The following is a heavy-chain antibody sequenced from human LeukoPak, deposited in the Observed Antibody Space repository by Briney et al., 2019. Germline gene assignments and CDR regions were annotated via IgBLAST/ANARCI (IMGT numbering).Heavy chain of an antibody. V-gene: IGHV3-23*01. Sequence: GGSLRLSCAASGFTFNTYAMSWVRQAPGKGLEWVSAISGSGDSTFYADSVKGRFTISRDNSKNTLYLQIHILRAEDTAVYYCAKGKGSSSSSIGWWGQGTLVTVSS. CDR3: AKGKGSSSSSIGW. D-gene: IGHD6-19*01. J-gene: IGHJ4*02. CDR2: ISGSGDST. CDR1: GFTFNTYA.